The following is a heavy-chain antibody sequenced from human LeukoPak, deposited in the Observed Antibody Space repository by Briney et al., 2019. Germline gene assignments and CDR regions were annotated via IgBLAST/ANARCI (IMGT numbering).Heavy chain of an antibody. CDR3: AKQVVVPAATRIAARPRYFGY. J-gene: IGHJ4*02. CDR2: ISGSGGST. CDR1: GFTFSSYW. Sequence: RSGGSLRLSCAASGFTFSSYWMNWVRQAPGKGLEWVSAISGSGGSTYYADSVKGRFTISRDNSKNTLYLQMNSLRAEDTAVYYCAKQVVVPAATRIAARPRYFGYWGQGTLVTVSS. D-gene: IGHD2-2*01. V-gene: IGHV3-23*01.